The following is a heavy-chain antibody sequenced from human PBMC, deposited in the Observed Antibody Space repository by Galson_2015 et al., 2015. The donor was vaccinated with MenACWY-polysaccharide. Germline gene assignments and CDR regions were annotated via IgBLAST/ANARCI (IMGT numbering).Heavy chain of an antibody. V-gene: IGHV3-23*01. Sequence: SLRLSCAASGFTFSSYAMNWVRQAPGKGLEWVSTISGGGDRTNYADSVKGRFTISRDNSKNTLYLQMNSLRAEDTAVYFCAKRGVYGSGTFYTNNWFDPWGQGTLATVSS. CDR3: AKRGVYGSGTFYTNNWFDP. CDR1: GFTFSSYA. CDR2: ISGGGDRT. D-gene: IGHD3-10*01. J-gene: IGHJ5*02.